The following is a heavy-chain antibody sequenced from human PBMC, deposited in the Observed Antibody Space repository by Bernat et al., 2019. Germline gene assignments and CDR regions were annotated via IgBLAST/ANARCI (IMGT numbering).Heavy chain of an antibody. V-gene: IGHV3-7*03. Sequence: EVQLVESGGGLVQPGGSLRLSCAASGFIFSSFWMSWVRQAPGKGLEWVANIKHDGSDQYYVNSMKGRFTISRDSAKSSLYLQMNSLRAEDTAIYYCARYCSSTGCTDAFDIWGQGTMVTVSS. J-gene: IGHJ3*02. D-gene: IGHD2-2*01. CDR3: ARYCSSTGCTDAFDI. CDR2: IKHDGSDQ. CDR1: GFIFSSFW.